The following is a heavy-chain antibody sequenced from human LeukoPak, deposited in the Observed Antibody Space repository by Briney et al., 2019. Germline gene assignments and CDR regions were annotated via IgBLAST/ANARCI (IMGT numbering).Heavy chain of an antibody. V-gene: IGHV1-69-2*01. CDR2: VDPEDGET. J-gene: IGHJ1*01. D-gene: IGHD3-22*01. Sequence: ASVKVSCKASGYTFTDYYMHWVQQAPGKGLEWMGRVDPEDGETIYAEKFQGRVTITADTSTDTAYMGLSSLRSEDTAVYYCASPMIVVDFAEYFQHWGQGTLVTVSS. CDR1: GYTFTDYY. CDR3: ASPMIVVDFAEYFQH.